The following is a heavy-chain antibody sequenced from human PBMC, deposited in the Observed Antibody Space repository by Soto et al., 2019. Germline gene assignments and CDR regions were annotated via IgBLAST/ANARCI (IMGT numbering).Heavy chain of an antibody. CDR3: ARGPNPEYYYDSSGYYHFDY. Sequence: RASVKVSCKASGGTFSSYAISWVRQAPGQGLEWMGGIIPIFGTANYAQKFQGRATITADESTSTAYMELSSLRSEDTAVYYCARGPNPEYYYDSSGYYHFDYWGQGTLVTVSS. J-gene: IGHJ4*02. CDR1: GGTFSSYA. V-gene: IGHV1-69*13. CDR2: IIPIFGTA. D-gene: IGHD3-22*01.